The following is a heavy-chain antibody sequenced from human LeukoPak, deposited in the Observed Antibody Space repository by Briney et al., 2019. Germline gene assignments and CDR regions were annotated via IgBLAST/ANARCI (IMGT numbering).Heavy chain of an antibody. CDR1: GYTFTGYY. Sequence: ASVKVSCKGSGYTFTGYYMHWVRQAPGQGLEWMGRINPNSGGTNYAQKFQGRVTMTRDTSISTAYMELSRLRSDDTAVYYCARVSIRGYYYDSSGYYYYWGQGTLVTVSS. CDR2: INPNSGGT. D-gene: IGHD3-22*01. J-gene: IGHJ4*02. V-gene: IGHV1-2*06. CDR3: ARVSIRGYYYDSSGYYYY.